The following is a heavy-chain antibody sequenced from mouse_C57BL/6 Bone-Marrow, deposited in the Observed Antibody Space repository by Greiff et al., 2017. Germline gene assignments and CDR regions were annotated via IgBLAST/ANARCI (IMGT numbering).Heavy chain of an antibody. Sequence: QVQLQQPGAELVKPGASVKLSCKASGYTFTSYWMQWVEQRPGQGLEWIGEIDPSDSYTNYNQKFKGKATLTVDTSSSTAYMQLSSLTSEDSAVYYCATCVAMDYWGQGTSVTVSS. V-gene: IGHV1-50*01. CDR2: IDPSDSYT. CDR3: ATCVAMDY. CDR1: GYTFTSYW. J-gene: IGHJ4*01.